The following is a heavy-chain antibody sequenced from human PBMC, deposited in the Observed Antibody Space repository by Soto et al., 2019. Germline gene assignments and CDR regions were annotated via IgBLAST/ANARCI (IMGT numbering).Heavy chain of an antibody. V-gene: IGHV3-21*01. Sequence: GGSLRLSCAASGFTFSSYSMNWVRQAPGKGLEWVSSISSSSSYIYYADSVKGRFTISRDNAKNSLYLQMNSLRAEDTAVYYCARDTVRGYQLLSNYYYYGMDVWGQGTTVTVSS. CDR2: ISSSSSYI. D-gene: IGHD2-2*01. CDR1: GFTFSSYS. CDR3: ARDTVRGYQLLSNYYYYGMDV. J-gene: IGHJ6*02.